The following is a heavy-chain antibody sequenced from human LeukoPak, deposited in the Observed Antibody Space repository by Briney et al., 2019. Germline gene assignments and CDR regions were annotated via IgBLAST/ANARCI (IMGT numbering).Heavy chain of an antibody. V-gene: IGHV3-30*04. CDR3: ARSIAAADTANNYFDY. Sequence: GGSLRLSCSASGFTFSSYAMHWVRQAPGKGLEWVAVISYDGGNKYYADSVKGRFTISRDNSKNTLYLQMNSLRAEDTAVYYCARSIAAADTANNYFDYWGQGTLVTVSS. D-gene: IGHD6-13*01. CDR1: GFTFSSYA. CDR2: ISYDGGNK. J-gene: IGHJ4*02.